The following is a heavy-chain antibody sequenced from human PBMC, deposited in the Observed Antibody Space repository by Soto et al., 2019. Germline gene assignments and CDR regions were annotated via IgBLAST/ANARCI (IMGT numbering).Heavy chain of an antibody. J-gene: IGHJ4*02. CDR1: GFTLSSYG. Sequence: QVQLVESGGGVVQPGRSLRLSCAASGFTLSSYGMHWVRQAPGKGLEWVAVISYDGSNKYYADSVKGRFTISRDNSKNTLYLQMNSLRADDTAVYYCAKETYSGPLDYWGQGTLVTVSS. CDR2: ISYDGSNK. V-gene: IGHV3-30*18. D-gene: IGHD2-15*01. CDR3: AKETYSGPLDY.